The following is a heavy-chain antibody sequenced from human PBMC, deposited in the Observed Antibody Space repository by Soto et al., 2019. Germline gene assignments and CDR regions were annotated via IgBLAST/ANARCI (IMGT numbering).Heavy chain of an antibody. CDR3: ARWVRRSGYYYYYGMDV. J-gene: IGHJ6*02. CDR1: GGSISSSNW. V-gene: IGHV4-4*02. CDR2: IYHSGST. D-gene: IGHD3-3*01. Sequence: QVQLQESGPGLVKPSGTLSLTCAVSGGSISSSNWWSWVRQPPGKGLEWIGEIYHSGSTNYNPSLKSRVTISVEKSKNQFSLKLSAVTDADTAVYYCARWVRRSGYYYYYGMDVWGQGTTVTVSS.